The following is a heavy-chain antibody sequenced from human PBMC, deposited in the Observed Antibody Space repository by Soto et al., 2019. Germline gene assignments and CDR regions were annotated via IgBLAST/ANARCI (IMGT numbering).Heavy chain of an antibody. CDR3: ARSQGSSTSLEIYYYYYYGMDV. CDR1: GGTFGSYA. D-gene: IGHD2-2*01. Sequence: QVQLVQSGAEVKKPGSSVKVSCTASGGTFGSYAISWVRQAPGQGLEWMGGIIPIPGTANYAQKFKGRVTIAADESTSTAYMELSSLRSEDTAVYYCARSQGSSTSLEIYYYYYYGMDVWGQGPTVTVSS. J-gene: IGHJ6*02. CDR2: IIPIPGTA. V-gene: IGHV1-69*01.